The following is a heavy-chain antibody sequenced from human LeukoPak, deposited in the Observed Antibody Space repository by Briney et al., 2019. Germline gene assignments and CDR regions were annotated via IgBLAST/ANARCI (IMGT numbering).Heavy chain of an antibody. D-gene: IGHD2-21*02. J-gene: IGHJ1*01. CDR1: GGSISSYY. CDR2: IYYSGST. Sequence: SETLSLTCTVSGGSISSYYWSWIRQPPGQGLECIGYIYYSGSTNYNPSLKSRVTISVDTSKDQFSLKLSSVTAADTAVYYCASAYCGGDCSMAYFQHWGQGTLVTVSS. V-gene: IGHV4-59*01. CDR3: ASAYCGGDCSMAYFQH.